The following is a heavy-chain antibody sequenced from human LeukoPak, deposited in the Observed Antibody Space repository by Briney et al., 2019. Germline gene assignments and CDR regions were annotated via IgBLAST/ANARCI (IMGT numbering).Heavy chain of an antibody. CDR1: GLTFSTYW. D-gene: IGHD6-19*01. Sequence: GGSLRLSCAASGLTFSTYWGNWVRQAPGKGLEWVANIKQDGSEKNYVDSVKGRFTISRDNAENSLYLQMNSLRVEDTAVYYCVGGSGWLPDYRGQGTLVTVSS. CDR2: IKQDGSEK. V-gene: IGHV3-7*01. J-gene: IGHJ4*02. CDR3: VGGSGWLPDY.